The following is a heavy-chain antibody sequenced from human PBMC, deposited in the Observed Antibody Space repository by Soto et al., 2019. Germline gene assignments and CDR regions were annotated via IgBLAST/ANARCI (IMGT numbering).Heavy chain of an antibody. Sequence: QVQLQESGPGLVKPSETLSLTCTVSGVSISSYYWSWIRQPPGKGLEWIGYIYYSGSTNYNPSLKSRVTISVDTSKNQFSLKLSSVTAADTAVDYCARSRGGYFDYWGQGTLVTVSS. CDR3: ARSRGGYFDY. CDR1: GVSISSYY. D-gene: IGHD3-10*01. CDR2: IYYSGST. V-gene: IGHV4-59*01. J-gene: IGHJ4*02.